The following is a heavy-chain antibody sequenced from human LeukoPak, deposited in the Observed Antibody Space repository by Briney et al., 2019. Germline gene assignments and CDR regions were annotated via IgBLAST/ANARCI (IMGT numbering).Heavy chain of an antibody. CDR3: TTDPFGPWELPEWYFDY. CDR2: ITSSSYI. D-gene: IGHD1-26*01. J-gene: IGHJ4*02. V-gene: IGHV3-21*04. CDR1: GFTFSSYS. Sequence: GGSLRLSCAASGFTFSSYSMNWVRQAPGKGLEWVSSITSSSYIYYADSVKGRFTISRDNAKNSLYLQMNSLSSEDTAVYYCTTDPFGPWELPEWYFDYWGQGTLVTVSS.